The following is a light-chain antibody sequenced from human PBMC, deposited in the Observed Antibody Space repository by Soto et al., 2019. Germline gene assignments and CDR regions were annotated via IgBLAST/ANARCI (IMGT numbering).Light chain of an antibody. Sequence: DIVLTQSPGTLYLSPGERATLSCRASQSVSSGYLAWYQQRPGQAPRLLIYGASTRATGIPDRFSGSGSGTDFTLTISRLEPEDFAVYYCQQSYSTPYTFGQGTSLRIK. J-gene: IGKJ2*01. CDR3: QQSYSTPYT. CDR2: GAS. CDR1: QSVSSGY. V-gene: IGKV3-20*01.